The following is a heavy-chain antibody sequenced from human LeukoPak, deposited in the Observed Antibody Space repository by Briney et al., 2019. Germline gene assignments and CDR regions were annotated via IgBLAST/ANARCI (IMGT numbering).Heavy chain of an antibody. CDR2: ISGSGGST. D-gene: IGHD6-13*01. CDR3: AKERGIAAAKDY. Sequence: GGSLRLSCAASGFTFSDYYMSWIRQAPGKGLEWVSAISGSGGSTYYADSVKGRFTISRDNSKNTLYLQMNSLRAEDTAVYYCAKERGIAAAKDYWGQGTLVTVSS. CDR1: GFTFSDYY. V-gene: IGHV3-23*01. J-gene: IGHJ4*02.